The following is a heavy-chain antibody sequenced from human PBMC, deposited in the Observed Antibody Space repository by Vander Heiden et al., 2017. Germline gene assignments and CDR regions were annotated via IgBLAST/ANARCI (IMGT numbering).Heavy chain of an antibody. J-gene: IGHJ4*02. CDR3: ARDLGYSSGWYVDY. CDR1: GSTFSSYS. V-gene: IGHV3-21*01. D-gene: IGHD6-19*01. Sequence: EVQLVESGGGLVKPGGSLRLSCAASGSTFSSYSMNWVRQAPGKGLEWVSSISSSSSYIYYADSVKGRFTISRDNAKNSLYLQMNSLRAEDTAVYYCARDLGYSSGWYVDYWGQGTLVTVSS. CDR2: ISSSSSYI.